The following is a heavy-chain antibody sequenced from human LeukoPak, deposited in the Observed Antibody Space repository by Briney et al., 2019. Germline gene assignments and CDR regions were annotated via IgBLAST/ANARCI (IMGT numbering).Heavy chain of an antibody. CDR1: GFTFSSYA. Sequence: PGGSLRLSCAASGFTFSSYAMSWVRQAPGKGLEWVSVISGSGGSTYYADSVKGRFTISRDNSKNTLYLQMNSLRAEDTAVYYCAKATYYDFWSGPDYWGQGTLVTVSS. V-gene: IGHV3-23*01. D-gene: IGHD3-3*01. J-gene: IGHJ4*02. CDR2: ISGSGGST. CDR3: AKATYYDFWSGPDY.